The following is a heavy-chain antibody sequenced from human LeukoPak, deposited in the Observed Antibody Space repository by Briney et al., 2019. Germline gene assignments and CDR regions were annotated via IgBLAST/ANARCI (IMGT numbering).Heavy chain of an antibody. J-gene: IGHJ6*03. D-gene: IGHD4-17*01. CDR2: SNPYNGNT. CDR3: ARAPDYGDYGELTNYMDV. V-gene: IGHV1-18*01. CDR1: GYTFTTYG. Sequence: ASVKVSCKASGYTFTTYGINWVRQAPGQGLEWMGWSNPYNGNTNYAQKLRGRVTMTTDTSTSTAYMELSSLRSDDTAVYYCARAPDYGDYGELTNYMDVWGKGTTVTVSS.